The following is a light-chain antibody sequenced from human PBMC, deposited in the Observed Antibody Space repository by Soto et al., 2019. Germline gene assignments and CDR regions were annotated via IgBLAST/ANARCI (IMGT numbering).Light chain of an antibody. CDR3: QQDHNYPFI. J-gene: IGKJ3*01. CDR1: QGIGND. CDR2: AAS. V-gene: IGKV1-6*01. Sequence: AIQMTQSPSSLPASVGDRVTITCRASQGIGNDLGWYQQKAGKAPKPLIYAASTLQSGVPSRFRGSGSGTDFTLTISSLQPEDFATYYCQQDHNYPFIFGPGTKVDIK.